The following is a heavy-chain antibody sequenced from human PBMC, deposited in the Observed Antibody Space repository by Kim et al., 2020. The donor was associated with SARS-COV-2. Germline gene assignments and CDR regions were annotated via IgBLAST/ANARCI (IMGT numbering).Heavy chain of an antibody. Sequence: GGSLRLSCAGSGFTFSSYGMHWVRQAPGKGLEWVAVISYDGRHKYYADSVKGRFTISRDNSKNRLYLQMNSLRAEDTAVYYCAKDLECSGGSCYYDAFHIWGQGTLVTVSS. CDR2: ISYDGRHK. D-gene: IGHD2-15*01. CDR3: AKDLECSGGSCYYDAFHI. CDR1: GFTFSSYG. V-gene: IGHV3-30*18. J-gene: IGHJ3*02.